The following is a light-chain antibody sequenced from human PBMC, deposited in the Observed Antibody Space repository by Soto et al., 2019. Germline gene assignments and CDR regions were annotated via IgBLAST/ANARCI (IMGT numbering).Light chain of an antibody. Sequence: QSVLTQPPSVSEAPGQRVTISCTGSSSNIGAGYEAHWYQQVPGTAPKLLIYENNNRPSGVPHRLSGSKSGTSASLAITGLQAEDEAEYYCQSYDSRLSGYVFGTGTKLTVL. V-gene: IGLV1-40*01. J-gene: IGLJ1*01. CDR3: QSYDSRLSGYV. CDR2: ENN. CDR1: SSNIGAGYE.